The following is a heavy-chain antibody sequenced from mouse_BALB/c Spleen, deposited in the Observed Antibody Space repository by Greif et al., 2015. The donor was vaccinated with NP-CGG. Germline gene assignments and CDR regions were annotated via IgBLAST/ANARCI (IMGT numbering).Heavy chain of an antibody. J-gene: IGHJ3*01. CDR1: GFTFSSFG. CDR3: ARSKSPGWFAY. Sequence: DVMLVESGGGLVQPGGSRKLSCAASGFTFSSFGMHRVRQAPEKGLEWVAYISSGSSTIYYADTVKGRFTISRDNPKNTLFLQMTSLRSEDTAMYYCARSKSPGWFAYWGQGTLVTVSA. CDR2: ISSGSSTI. V-gene: IGHV5-17*02.